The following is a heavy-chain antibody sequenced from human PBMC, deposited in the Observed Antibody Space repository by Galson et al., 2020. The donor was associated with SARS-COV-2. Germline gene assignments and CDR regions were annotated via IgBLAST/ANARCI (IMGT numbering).Heavy chain of an antibody. CDR1: GGTFSSYA. CDR2: IIPIFGTA. Sequence: ASVKVSCKASGGTFSSYAISWVRQAPGQGLEWMGGIIPIFGTAHYAQKFQGRVTITTDESTSTAYMELSSLRSEDTAVYYCASLFSSGGIAVAGKDPEGARPYYYMDVWGKGTTVTVSS. CDR3: ASLFSSGGIAVAGKDPEGARPYYYMDV. J-gene: IGHJ6*03. V-gene: IGHV1-69*05. D-gene: IGHD6-19*01.